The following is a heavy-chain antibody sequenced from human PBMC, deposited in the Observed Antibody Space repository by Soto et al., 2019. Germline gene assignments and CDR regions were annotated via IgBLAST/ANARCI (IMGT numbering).Heavy chain of an antibody. J-gene: IGHJ4*02. CDR1: GFTFSSYG. CDR2: ISYDGSNK. Sequence: QVQLVESGGGVVQPGRSLRLSCAASGFTFSSYGMHWVRQAPGKGLEWVAVISYDGSNKYYADSVKGRFTISRDNSKNTLYLQMNSLRAEDTAVYYCAKNLVGAKPYDFDYWGQGTLVTVSS. CDR3: AKNLVGAKPYDFDY. D-gene: IGHD1-26*01. V-gene: IGHV3-30*18.